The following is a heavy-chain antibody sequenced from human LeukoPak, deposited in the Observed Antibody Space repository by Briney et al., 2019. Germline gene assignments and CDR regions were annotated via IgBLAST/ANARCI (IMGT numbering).Heavy chain of an antibody. CDR2: IKSKTDGGTT. Sequence: RGSLSLSCAASGFTFSNAWMSWVRQAPGKGLEWVGRIKSKTDGGTTDYAAPVKGRFTISRDDSKNTLYLQMNSLKTEDTAVYYCTTALGIAVAGTDYWGQGTLVTVSS. D-gene: IGHD6-19*01. V-gene: IGHV3-15*01. CDR3: TTALGIAVAGTDY. CDR1: GFTFSNAW. J-gene: IGHJ4*02.